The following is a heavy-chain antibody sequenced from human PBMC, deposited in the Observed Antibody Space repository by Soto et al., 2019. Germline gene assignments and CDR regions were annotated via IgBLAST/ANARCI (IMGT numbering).Heavy chain of an antibody. V-gene: IGHV4-30-2*01. CDR2: IYHSGST. J-gene: IGHJ3*02. D-gene: IGHD2-21*02. CDR1: GGSVSSGGYS. CDR3: ARRVVTTGPSGNDAFEI. Sequence: TLSLTCAVSGGSVSSGGYSWSWIRQPPGKGLEWMGYIYHSGSTYYNTSLKSRVTISVDSSKNQSSLKLSSVTAADTAVYYCARRVVTTGPSGNDAFEIWGQGTMVTVSS.